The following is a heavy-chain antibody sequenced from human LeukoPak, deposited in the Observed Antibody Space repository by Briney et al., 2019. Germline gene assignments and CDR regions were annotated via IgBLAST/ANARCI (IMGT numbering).Heavy chain of an antibody. V-gene: IGHV4-39*07. CDR1: GGSISSSSYY. CDR2: IYYSGST. D-gene: IGHD5-12*01. Sequence: SETLSLTCTVSGGSISSSSYYWGWIRQPPGKGLEWIGSIYYSGSTYYNPSLKSRVTISVDTSKNQFSLQLNSVTPEDTAVYYCARSYRYSGYDWGPYYFDYWGQGTLVTVSS. J-gene: IGHJ4*02. CDR3: ARSYRYSGYDWGPYYFDY.